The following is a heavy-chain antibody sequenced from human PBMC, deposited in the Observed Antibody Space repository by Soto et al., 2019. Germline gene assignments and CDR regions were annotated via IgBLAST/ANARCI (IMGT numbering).Heavy chain of an antibody. J-gene: IGHJ4*02. CDR2: ISYDGSNK. Sequence: GGSLRLSCAASGFTFSSYGMHWVRQAPGKGLEWVAVISYDGSNKYYADSVKGRFTISRDNSKNTLYLQMNSLRAEDTAVYYCAKEAPYSSSWTPNFDYWGQGTLVTVSS. V-gene: IGHV3-30*18. CDR1: GFTFSSYG. D-gene: IGHD6-13*01. CDR3: AKEAPYSSSWTPNFDY.